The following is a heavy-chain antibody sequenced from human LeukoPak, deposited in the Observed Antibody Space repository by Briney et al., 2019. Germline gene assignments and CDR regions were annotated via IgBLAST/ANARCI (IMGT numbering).Heavy chain of an antibody. CDR2: INPSGGST. CDR3: ARERLHHNWFDP. Sequence: ASVKVSCKASGYTFTSYYMHWVRQAPGQGLEWMGIINPSGGSTSYAQKFQGRVTMTRDMSTSTVYMELSSLRSEDTAVYYCARERLHHNWFDPWGQGTLVTVSS. J-gene: IGHJ5*02. D-gene: IGHD4-11*01. CDR1: GYTFTSYY. V-gene: IGHV1-46*01.